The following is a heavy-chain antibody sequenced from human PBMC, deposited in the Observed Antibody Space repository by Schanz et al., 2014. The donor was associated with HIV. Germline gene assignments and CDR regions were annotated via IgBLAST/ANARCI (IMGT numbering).Heavy chain of an antibody. CDR1: GFTFDDYT. CDR3: IRSDVMIVRVADF. J-gene: IGHJ4*02. V-gene: IGHV3-43*01. D-gene: IGHD3-22*01. Sequence: EVQLVESGGVVVQPGGSLRLSCAASGFTFDDYTMHWVRQPPGKGLEWVAIIRYDGSSTYYADSVKGRFTISRDNCKNSLYLQMHSPRAEDTDVYDCIRSDVMIVRVADFWGQGILVTVSS. CDR2: IRYDGSST.